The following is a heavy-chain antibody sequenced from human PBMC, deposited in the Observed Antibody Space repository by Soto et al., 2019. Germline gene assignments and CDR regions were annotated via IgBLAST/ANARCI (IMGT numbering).Heavy chain of an antibody. CDR3: ARDGTYNWV. D-gene: IGHD1-1*01. Sequence: EVQLVESGGGLVQPGGSLRLSCAASGFTVSNNYMRWVRQAPGKGLEWVSLIYSGGATYYADSVKGRFTISRDNSKNTLYLQMNSLRAEDTAVYSCARDGTYNWVGGPGILVTVSS. CDR1: GFTVSNNY. CDR2: IYSGGAT. J-gene: IGHJ4*02. V-gene: IGHV3-66*01.